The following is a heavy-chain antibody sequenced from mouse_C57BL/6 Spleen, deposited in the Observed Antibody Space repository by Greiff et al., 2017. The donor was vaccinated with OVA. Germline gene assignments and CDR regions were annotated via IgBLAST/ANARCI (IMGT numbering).Heavy chain of an antibody. Sequence: QVQLQQSGAELAKPGASVKLSCKASGYTFTSYWMHWVKQRPGQGLEWIGYINPSSGYTKYNQKFKDKATWTADKSSSTAYMQLSSLTYEDSAVYYCARFTTVVATRWGQGTTLTVSS. CDR1: GYTFTSYW. CDR3: ARFTTVVATR. V-gene: IGHV1-7*01. J-gene: IGHJ2*01. D-gene: IGHD1-1*01. CDR2: INPSSGYT.